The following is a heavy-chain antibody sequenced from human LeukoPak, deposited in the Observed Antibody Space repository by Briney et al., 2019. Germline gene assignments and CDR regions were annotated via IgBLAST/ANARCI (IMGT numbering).Heavy chain of an antibody. V-gene: IGHV4-39*07. J-gene: IGHJ5*02. Sequence: PSETLSLTCTVSGGSISSSSYYWGWIRQPPGKGLEWIGSIYYSGSTYYNPSLKSRVTISVDTSKNQFSLKLSSVTAADTAVYYCARGLESWFDPWGQGTLVTVSS. CDR1: GGSISSSSYY. CDR2: IYYSGST. CDR3: ARGLESWFDP.